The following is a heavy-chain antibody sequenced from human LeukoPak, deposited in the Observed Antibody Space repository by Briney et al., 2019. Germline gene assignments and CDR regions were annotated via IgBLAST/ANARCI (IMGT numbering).Heavy chain of an antibody. V-gene: IGHV6-1*01. J-gene: IGHJ3*02. D-gene: IGHD6-6*01. Sequence: SQTLSLTCAISGDSVSSNSAAWNWIRQSPSRGLEWLGRTYYRSKLYNDYAVSVKSRITINPDTSKNQFSLKLSSVTAADTAVYYCARSEYSSSNDAFDIWGQGTMVTVSS. CDR1: GDSVSSNSAA. CDR3: ARSEYSSSNDAFDI. CDR2: TYYRSKLYN.